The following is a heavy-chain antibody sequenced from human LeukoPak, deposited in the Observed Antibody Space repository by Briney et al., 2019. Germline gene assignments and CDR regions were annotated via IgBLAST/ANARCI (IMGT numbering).Heavy chain of an antibody. CDR2: ISCNSSYI. Sequence: GGSLRLSCAASGFTFSSYSMSWVRQAPGKGLEWVSSISCNSSYIYYADSVKGRFTISRDNAKNSLYLHMHSLRAEDTAVYYCARGYDFWSGYYSTQTDYYYYYMDVWGKGTPVTVSS. V-gene: IGHV3-21*01. CDR1: GFTFSSYS. D-gene: IGHD3-3*01. J-gene: IGHJ6*03. CDR3: ARGYDFWSGYYSTQTDYYYYYMDV.